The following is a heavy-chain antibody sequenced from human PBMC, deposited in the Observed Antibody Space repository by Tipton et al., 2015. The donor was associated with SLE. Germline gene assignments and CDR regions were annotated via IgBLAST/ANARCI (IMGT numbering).Heavy chain of an antibody. Sequence: SLRLSCAASGFTFSSYAMSWVRQAPGKGLGWVSAISGSGGSTYYADSVKGRFTISRDNSKNTLYLQMNSLRAEDTAVYYCAKVGYSGTFLSLGAFDIWGLGTMVTVSA. J-gene: IGHJ3*02. D-gene: IGHD1-26*01. CDR1: GFTFSSYA. V-gene: IGHV3-23*01. CDR2: ISGSGGST. CDR3: AKVGYSGTFLSLGAFDI.